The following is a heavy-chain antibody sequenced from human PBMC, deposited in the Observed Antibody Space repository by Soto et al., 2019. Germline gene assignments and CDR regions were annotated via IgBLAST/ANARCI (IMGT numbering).Heavy chain of an antibody. CDR3: AKDRYDFWSARPRRK. J-gene: IGHJ4*02. V-gene: IGHV3-23*01. D-gene: IGHD3-3*01. CDR1: GFTFSSYA. Sequence: GGSLRLSCAASGFTFSSYAMSWVRQAPGKGLEWVSAISGGGGSTYYADSVKGRFTISRDNSKNTLYLQMNSLRAEDTAVYYCAKDRYDFWSARPRRKWGQGTLVTVS. CDR2: ISGGGGST.